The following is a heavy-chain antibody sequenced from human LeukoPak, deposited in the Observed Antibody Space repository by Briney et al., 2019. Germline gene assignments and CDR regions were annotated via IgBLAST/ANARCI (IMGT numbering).Heavy chain of an antibody. CDR3: ARNPSNTAPFDY. V-gene: IGHV1-69*06. J-gene: IGHJ4*02. Sequence: EASVKVSCKASGGTFSSYAISWVRQAPGQGLEWMGGIIPIFGTANYAQKFQGRVTITADKSTSTAYMELSSLRSEDTAVYYCARNPSNTAPFDYWGQGTLVTVSS. CDR1: GGTFSSYA. D-gene: IGHD5-18*01. CDR2: IIPIFGTA.